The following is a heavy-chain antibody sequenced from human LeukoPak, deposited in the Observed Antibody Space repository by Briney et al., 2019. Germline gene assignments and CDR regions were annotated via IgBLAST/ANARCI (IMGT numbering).Heavy chain of an antibody. D-gene: IGHD3-10*01. V-gene: IGHV3-30*02. CDR1: GFTVSSNY. CDR3: AKDQETYYYGSGSYYGAYDY. CDR2: IRYDGSNK. J-gene: IGHJ4*02. Sequence: GGSLRLSCAASGFTVSSNYMSWVRQAPGKGLEWVAFIRYDGSNKYYAEFVKGRFTISRDNSKNTLYLQMNSLRAEDTAVYYCAKDQETYYYGSGSYYGAYDYWGQGTLVTVSS.